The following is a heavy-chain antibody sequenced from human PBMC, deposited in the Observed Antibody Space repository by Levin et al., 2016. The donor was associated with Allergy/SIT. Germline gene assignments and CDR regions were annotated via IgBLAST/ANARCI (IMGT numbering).Heavy chain of an antibody. Sequence: GESLKISCAASGFTFSSYSMNWVRQAPGKGLEWVSSISSSSSYIYYADSVKGRFTISRDNAKNSLYLQMNSLRAEDTAVYYCARDLVYSSGWPNWFDPWGQGTLVTVSS. CDR1: GFTFSSYS. CDR2: ISSSSSYI. J-gene: IGHJ5*02. D-gene: IGHD6-19*01. V-gene: IGHV3-21*01. CDR3: ARDLVYSSGWPNWFDP.